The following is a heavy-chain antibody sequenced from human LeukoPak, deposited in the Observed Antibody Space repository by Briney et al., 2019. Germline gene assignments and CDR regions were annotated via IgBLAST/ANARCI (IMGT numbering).Heavy chain of an antibody. J-gene: IGHJ4*02. CDR3: AIMHRYYDGSGYWVQ. CDR2: INSDGSST. V-gene: IGHV3-74*01. D-gene: IGHD3-22*01. Sequence: GSLRLSCAASGFTFSSYWMHWVRQAPGKGLVWVSRINSDGSSTSYADSVKGRFTISRDNAKNTLYLQMNSLRAEDTAVYYCAIMHRYYDGSGYWVQWGQGTLVTVSS. CDR1: GFTFSSYW.